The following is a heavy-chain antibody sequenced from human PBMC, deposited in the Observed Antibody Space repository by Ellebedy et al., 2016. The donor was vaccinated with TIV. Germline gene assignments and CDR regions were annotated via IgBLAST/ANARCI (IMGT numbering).Heavy chain of an antibody. Sequence: GESLKISCAASGFTFSSYGMHWVRQAPGKGLEWVAVIWYDGSNKYYADSVKGRFTISRDNSKNTLYLQMNSLRAEDTAMYYCASRTRGDYPYIDFWGQGTLVTVSS. D-gene: IGHD4-17*01. J-gene: IGHJ4*02. CDR1: GFTFSSYG. CDR3: ASRTRGDYPYIDF. CDR2: IWYDGSNK. V-gene: IGHV3-33*08.